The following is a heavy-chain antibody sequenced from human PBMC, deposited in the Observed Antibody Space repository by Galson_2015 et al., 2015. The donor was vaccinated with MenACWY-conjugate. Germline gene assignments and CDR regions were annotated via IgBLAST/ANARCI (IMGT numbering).Heavy chain of an antibody. J-gene: IGHJ4*02. CDR3: ARFSRAAAADY. V-gene: IGHV4-59*01. Sequence: GLEWIGYIYYGGSTNYNPSLKSRVTISVDTSKNQFSLKLSSVTAADTAVYYCARFSRAAAADYWGQGTLVTVSS. D-gene: IGHD6-13*01. CDR2: IYYGGST.